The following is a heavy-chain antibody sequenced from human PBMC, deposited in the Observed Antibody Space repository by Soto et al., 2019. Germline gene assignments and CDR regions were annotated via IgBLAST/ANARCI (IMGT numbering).Heavy chain of an antibody. CDR2: IKSKAFGGTP. CDR1: GFTFGDYA. Sequence: KPGGSLRLSCSPSGFTFGDYAMNWFRQAPGKGLEWVGFIKSKAFGGTPEYAASVKGRFTISRDDSMSIAYLQMNSLKTDDTAVYYCTRDHYGRGFSSGAFDSWGQGTPVTVSS. D-gene: IGHD5-18*01. V-gene: IGHV3-49*05. CDR3: TRDHYGRGFSSGAFDS. J-gene: IGHJ4*02.